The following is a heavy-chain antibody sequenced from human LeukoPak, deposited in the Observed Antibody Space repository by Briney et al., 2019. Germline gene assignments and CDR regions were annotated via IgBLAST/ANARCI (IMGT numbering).Heavy chain of an antibody. Sequence: GESLQISCKGSGYIFTSYWIGWVRQLPGKGLEWMGIIYPGDSDTRYGPSFQGQVTISADKSISTAYLQWSSLKASDTAMYYCARLGTVRNYFDYWGQGTLVTVSS. CDR3: ARLGTVRNYFDY. J-gene: IGHJ4*02. CDR2: IYPGDSDT. CDR1: GYIFTSYW. D-gene: IGHD7-27*01. V-gene: IGHV5-51*01.